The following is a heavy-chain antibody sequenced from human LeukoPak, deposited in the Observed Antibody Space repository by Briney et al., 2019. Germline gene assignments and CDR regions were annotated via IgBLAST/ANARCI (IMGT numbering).Heavy chain of an antibody. V-gene: IGHV3-23*01. CDR3: AKDVPDIVVVVAATSLGAFDI. D-gene: IGHD2-15*01. CDR2: ISGSGGST. CDR1: GFTFSSHA. J-gene: IGHJ3*02. Sequence: GGSLRLSCAASGFTFSSHAMSWVRQAPGKGLEWVSAISGSGGSTYYADSVKGRFTISRDNSKNTLYLQMNSLRAEDTAVYYCAKDVPDIVVVVAATSLGAFDIWDQGTMVTVSS.